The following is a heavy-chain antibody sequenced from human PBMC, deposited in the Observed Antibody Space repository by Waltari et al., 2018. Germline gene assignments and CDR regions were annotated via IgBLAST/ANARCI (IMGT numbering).Heavy chain of an antibody. CDR3: ARPGTTTRPAYGLDV. Sequence: QVQLVQSGAEVKKPGASVKVSCKASGYTFTGYYIPWLRQDPGQGPELMGGIHPNSGGTYYTQKFQGMVTMTRATSVSTAYMELSRLSSDDTAIYYCARPGTTTRPAYGLDVWGQGTTVTVSS. V-gene: IGHV1-2*02. CDR1: GYTFTGYY. CDR2: IHPNSGGT. D-gene: IGHD6-6*01. J-gene: IGHJ6*02.